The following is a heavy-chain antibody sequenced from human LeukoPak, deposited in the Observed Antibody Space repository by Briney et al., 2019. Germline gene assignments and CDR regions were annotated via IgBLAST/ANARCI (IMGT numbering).Heavy chain of an antibody. CDR2: IYYSGST. J-gene: IGHJ4*02. V-gene: IGHV4-30-4*08. D-gene: IGHD3-22*01. CDR3: GRALVTYYYDSSGYSGLFAY. Sequence: PSQTLSLTCTVSGGSISSGDYYWSWIRQPPGKGLEWIGYIYYSGSTYYNPSLKSRVTISVDTSKNQFSLKLSSVTAADTAVNYCGRALVTYYYDSSGYSGLFAYWGQGTLVTVSS. CDR1: GGSISSGDYY.